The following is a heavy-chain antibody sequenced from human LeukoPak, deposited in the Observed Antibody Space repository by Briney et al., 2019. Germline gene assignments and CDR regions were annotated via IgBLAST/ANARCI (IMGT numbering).Heavy chain of an antibody. CDR2: ISAYNGNT. V-gene: IGHV1-18*01. CDR3: ARDSDYDSSGALFDY. CDR1: GYTFTSYG. J-gene: IGHJ4*02. Sequence: ASVNVSCKGSGYTFTSYGISWVRQAPGQGLEWMAWISAYNGNTNYAQKLQGRVTMTTDTSTSTAYMELRSLRSDDTAVYYCARDSDYDSSGALFDYWGQGTLVTVSS. D-gene: IGHD3-22*01.